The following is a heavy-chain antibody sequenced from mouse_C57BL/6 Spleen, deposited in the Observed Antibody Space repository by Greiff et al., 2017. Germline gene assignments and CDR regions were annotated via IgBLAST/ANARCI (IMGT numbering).Heavy chain of an antibody. V-gene: IGHV5-9*01. J-gene: IGHJ3*01. Sequence: EVKLMESGGGLVKPGGSLKLSCAASGFTFSSYTMSWVRQTPEKRLEWVATISGGGGNTYYPDSVKGRFTISRDNAKNTLYLQMSSLRSEDTALYYCAKDCDGAGFAYWGQGTLVTVSA. CDR3: AKDCDGAGFAY. CDR2: ISGGGGNT. CDR1: GFTFSSYT.